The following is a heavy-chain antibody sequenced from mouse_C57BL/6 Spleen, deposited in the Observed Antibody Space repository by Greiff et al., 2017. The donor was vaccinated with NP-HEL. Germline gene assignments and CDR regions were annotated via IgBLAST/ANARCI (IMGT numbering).Heavy chain of an antibody. CDR1: GFSLTSYG. D-gene: IGHD2-5*01. V-gene: IGHV2-2*01. Sequence: QVQLQQSGPGLVQPSQSLSITCTVSGFSLTSYGVHWVRQSPGKGLEWLGVIWSGGSTDYNAAFISRLSISKDNSKSQVFFKMNSLQADDTAIYYCARTSYYSNYHDARDYWGQGTSVTVSS. CDR2: IWSGGST. CDR3: ARTSYYSNYHDARDY. J-gene: IGHJ4*01.